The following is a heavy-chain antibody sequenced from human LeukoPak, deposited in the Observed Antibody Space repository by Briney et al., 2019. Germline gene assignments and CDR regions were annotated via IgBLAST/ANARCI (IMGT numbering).Heavy chain of an antibody. V-gene: IGHV3-23*01. D-gene: IGHD6-13*01. CDR3: ARDLIAAAAERFDY. Sequence: PGGSLRLSCAASGFTFSSYDMHWVRQAPGKGLEWVSGISGSGGSTYYADSVKGRFTISRDNSKNTLYLQMNSLRAEDTAVYYCARDLIAAAAERFDYWGQGTLVTVSS. CDR1: GFTFSSYD. CDR2: ISGSGGST. J-gene: IGHJ4*02.